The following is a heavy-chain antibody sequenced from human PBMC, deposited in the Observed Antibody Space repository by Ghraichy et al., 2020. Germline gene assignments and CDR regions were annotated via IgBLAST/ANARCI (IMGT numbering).Heavy chain of an antibody. CDR1: GYTFTGYY. J-gene: IGHJ4*02. CDR3: ARDAGFHFDHPNAVAGTCQGY. CDR2: INPNSGGT. Sequence: ASVKVSCKASGYTFTGYYMHWVRQAPGQGLEWMGWINPNSGGTNYAQKFQGRVTMTRDTSISTAYMELSRLRSDDTAVYYCARDAGFHFDHPNAVAGTCQGYWGQGTLVTVSS. D-gene: IGHD6-19*01. V-gene: IGHV1-2*02.